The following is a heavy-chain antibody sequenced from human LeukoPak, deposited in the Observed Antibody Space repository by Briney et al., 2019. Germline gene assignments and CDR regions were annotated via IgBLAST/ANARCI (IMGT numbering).Heavy chain of an antibody. J-gene: IGHJ3*02. D-gene: IGHD1-1*01. CDR1: GDSVSSNSAV. Sequence: SQTLSLTCAISGDSVSSNSAVWVWIRQSPARGPEWLGRTYYRSKWRNDYAVSVRGRITINPDTSKNQFSLQLNSVTPEDTAVYYCARYNWNDGTYAFDIWGQGTMVTVSS. CDR3: ARYNWNDGTYAFDI. CDR2: TYYRSKWRN. V-gene: IGHV6-1*01.